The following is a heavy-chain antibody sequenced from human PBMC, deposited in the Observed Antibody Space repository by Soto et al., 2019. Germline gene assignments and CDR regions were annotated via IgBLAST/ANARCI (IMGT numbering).Heavy chain of an antibody. J-gene: IGHJ4*02. V-gene: IGHV1-3*01. CDR1: GYTFTSYA. CDR3: AREVSGWPYYYFDY. CDR2: ISAGNGNT. Sequence: ASVKVSCKASGYTFTSYAMHWVRQAPGQRLEWMGWISAGNGNTKYSQKFQGRVTITRDTSASTAYMELSSLRSEDTAVYYCAREVSGWPYYYFDYWGQGTLVTVSS. D-gene: IGHD6-19*01.